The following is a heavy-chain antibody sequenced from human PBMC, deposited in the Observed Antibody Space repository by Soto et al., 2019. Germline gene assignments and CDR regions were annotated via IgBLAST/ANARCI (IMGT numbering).Heavy chain of an antibody. Sequence: SETLSLTCTVSGGSVSSGSYYWGWIRQPPGKGLEWIGSIYYSGSTYYNPSLKSRVTISVDTSKNQFSLKLSSVTAADTAVYYCARLLRYFDWLQRYFDYWGQGTLVTVSS. CDR1: GGSVSSGSYY. J-gene: IGHJ4*02. V-gene: IGHV4-39*01. CDR3: ARLLRYFDWLQRYFDY. CDR2: IYYSGST. D-gene: IGHD3-9*01.